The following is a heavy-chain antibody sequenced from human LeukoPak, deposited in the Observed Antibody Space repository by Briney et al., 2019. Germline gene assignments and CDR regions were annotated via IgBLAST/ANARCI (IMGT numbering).Heavy chain of an antibody. Sequence: ASVKVSCKASGYTFTGYYMHWVRQAPGQGLEWMGWINPNSGGTNYALKFQGRVTMTRDTSISTAYMELSRLRSDDTAVYYCARAMITFEGVIVINSQYYFDYWGQGTLVTVSS. CDR1: GYTFTGYY. CDR2: INPNSGGT. J-gene: IGHJ4*02. CDR3: ARAMITFEGVIVINSQYYFDY. D-gene: IGHD3-16*02. V-gene: IGHV1-2*02.